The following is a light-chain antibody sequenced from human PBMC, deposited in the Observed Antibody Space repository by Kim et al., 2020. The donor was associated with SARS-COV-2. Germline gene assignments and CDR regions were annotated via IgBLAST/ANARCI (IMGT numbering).Light chain of an antibody. CDR1: ILRRYH. V-gene: IGLV3-19*01. Sequence: SSELTQDPAVSVALGQTVSITCQGDILRRYHASWYQQKPGQAPVLVIYGKDSRASGIPDRFSGSSSGDTTSLTITGAQAEDEADYYCNSRVGRGDSYVFG. CDR3: NSRVGRGDSYV. J-gene: IGLJ6*01. CDR2: GKD.